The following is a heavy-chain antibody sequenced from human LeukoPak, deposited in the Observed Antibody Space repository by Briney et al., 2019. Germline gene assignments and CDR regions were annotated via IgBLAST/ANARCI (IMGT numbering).Heavy chain of an antibody. Sequence: SETLSLTCSVSGDSVSRSDSYWDWVRQPPGKGLGWIGTIYYSGRTYYSPSLKSRVTMSVDPSNNQFSLNLRSVTAADTALYYCARRRYYDGSGYLEWGQGTLLSVSS. CDR1: GDSVSRSDSY. J-gene: IGHJ1*01. D-gene: IGHD3-22*01. CDR3: ARRRYYDGSGYLE. V-gene: IGHV4-39*01. CDR2: IYYSGRT.